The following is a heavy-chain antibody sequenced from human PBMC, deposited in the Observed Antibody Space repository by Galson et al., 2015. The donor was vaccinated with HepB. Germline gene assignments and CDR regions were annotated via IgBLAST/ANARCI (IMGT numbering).Heavy chain of an antibody. Sequence: ETLSLTCTVSGGSISSYYWSWIRQPPGKGLEWIGYIYYSGSTNYNPSLKSRVTISVDTSKKQFSLNLSSVTAADTAVYYCARVDRHGGYLDYWGQGTLVIVSS. CDR1: GGSISSYY. J-gene: IGHJ4*02. CDR3: ARVDRHGGYLDY. D-gene: IGHD3-22*01. CDR2: IYYSGST. V-gene: IGHV4-59*01.